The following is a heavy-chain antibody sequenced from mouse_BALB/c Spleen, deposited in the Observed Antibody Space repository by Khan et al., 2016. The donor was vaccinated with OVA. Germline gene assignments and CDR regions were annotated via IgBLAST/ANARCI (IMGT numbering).Heavy chain of an antibody. J-gene: IGHJ1*01. Sequence: EVQLQESGAELVKPGASVRLSCTASGFNIKDTYIHWVKQRPEQGLEWIGRIAPANGDTKYDPKFQDKATITSDTSSNTSYLQLRSLTSEDTAVYYCAHPCNDPRFFEVWGAGTTVTVSS. CDR1: GFNIKDTY. V-gene: IGHV14-3*02. CDR2: IAPANGDT. CDR3: AHPCNDPRFFEV.